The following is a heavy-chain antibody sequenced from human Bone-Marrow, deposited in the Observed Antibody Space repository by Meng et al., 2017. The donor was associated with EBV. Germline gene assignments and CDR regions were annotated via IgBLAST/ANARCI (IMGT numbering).Heavy chain of an antibody. J-gene: IGHJ5*02. V-gene: IGHV4-4*02. Sequence: QWHLRVRGLVSGRPSGSCPLPCRCSGVSIGMGHWWSWVRPPHEKGLEWFGNIYHSGSTSYNPSLKSRVTISVDKSKNQFSLKLSSVTATDTAVYYCARGSMLRGVITWFGPWGQGTLVTVSS. CDR2: IYHSGST. D-gene: IGHD3-10*01. CDR3: ARGSMLRGVITWFGP. CDR1: GVSIGMGHW.